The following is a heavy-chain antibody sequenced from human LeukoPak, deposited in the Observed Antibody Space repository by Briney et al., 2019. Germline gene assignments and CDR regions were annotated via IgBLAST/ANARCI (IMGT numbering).Heavy chain of an antibody. CDR1: GGSISSSSYY. CDR2: IYYSGST. D-gene: IGHD6-13*01. V-gene: IGHV4-39*01. J-gene: IGHJ4*02. CDR3: ARLKYSSSWGDY. Sequence: ASETLSLTCTVAGGSISSSSYYWGWIRQPPGKGLEWIGRIYYSGSTYYNPSLKSRVTISVDTSKNQFSLKLSSVTAADTAVYYCARLKYSSSWGDYWGQGTLVTVSS.